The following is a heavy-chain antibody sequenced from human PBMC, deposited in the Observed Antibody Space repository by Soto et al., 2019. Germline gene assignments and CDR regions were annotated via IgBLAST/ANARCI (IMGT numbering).Heavy chain of an antibody. V-gene: IGHV3-23*01. D-gene: IGHD2-2*01. Sequence: GGSLRLSCAASRFTCSSDAMNWVRQAPGKGPEWVAGVSASGGGKSYADSVKGRFTISRDTSKDTLHLQMNSLRAEETAVYYCATSSSRAHYYAMDVWGQGTTVTVSS. J-gene: IGHJ6*02. CDR3: ATSSSRAHYYAMDV. CDR2: VSASGGGK. CDR1: RFTCSSDA.